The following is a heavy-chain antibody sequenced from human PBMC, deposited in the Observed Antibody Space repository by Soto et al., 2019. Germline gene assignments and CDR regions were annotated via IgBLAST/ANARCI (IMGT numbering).Heavy chain of an antibody. CDR1: GYTFTSYG. J-gene: IGHJ6*03. CDR3: ARSPLGYCSSTSCSNYYYYYYYMDV. Sequence: QVQLVQSGAEVKKPGASVKVSCKASGYTFTSYGISWVRQAPGQGLEWMGWISAYNGNTNYAQKLQGRVTMTTDTSTRTAYMELRSLRSDDTAVYYCARSPLGYCSSTSCSNYYYYYYYMDVWGKGTTVTVSS. V-gene: IGHV1-18*01. D-gene: IGHD2-2*01. CDR2: ISAYNGNT.